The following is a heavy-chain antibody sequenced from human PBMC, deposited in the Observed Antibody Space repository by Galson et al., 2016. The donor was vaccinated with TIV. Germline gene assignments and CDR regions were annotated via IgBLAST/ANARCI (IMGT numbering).Heavy chain of an antibody. CDR2: FDPEQHKK. D-gene: IGHD2/OR15-2a*01. J-gene: IGHJ4*02. CDR3: ASVAWFPGLSLDN. Sequence: SVKVSCKVSGDSLSDLSMHWVRQAPGKGLEWMAGFDPEQHKKIYAQKLEGRVTLTDDTSTDSAFLELSSLSFEDTAVYYCASVAWFPGLSLDNWGQGTLVIVSS. CDR1: GDSLSDLS. V-gene: IGHV1-24*01.